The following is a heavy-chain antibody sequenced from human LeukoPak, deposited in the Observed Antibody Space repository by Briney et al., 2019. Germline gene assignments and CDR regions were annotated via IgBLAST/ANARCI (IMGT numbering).Heavy chain of an antibody. J-gene: IGHJ4*02. D-gene: IGHD4-11*01. Sequence: PGGSLRLSCAASGFTVSSNYMSWVRQAPGKGLVWVSRINSDGSSTSYADSVKGRFTISRDNAKNTLYLQMNSLRAEDTAVYYCARDYSNYFDYWGQGTLVTVSS. CDR3: ARDYSNYFDY. V-gene: IGHV3-74*01. CDR1: GFTVSSNY. CDR2: INSDGSST.